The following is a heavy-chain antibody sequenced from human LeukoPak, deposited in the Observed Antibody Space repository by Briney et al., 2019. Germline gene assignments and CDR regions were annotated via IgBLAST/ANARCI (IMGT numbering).Heavy chain of an antibody. CDR1: GFTVSSNY. CDR3: ARGDYDDSSGNFNDAFDI. Sequence: GGSLRLSCAASGFTVSSNYMSWVRQAPGKGLEWVSVIYSGGSTYYADSVKGRFTISRDNSKNTLYLQMNSLRAEDTAVYYCARGDYDDSSGNFNDAFDIWGQGTMVTV. J-gene: IGHJ3*02. D-gene: IGHD3-22*01. CDR2: IYSGGST. V-gene: IGHV3-53*01.